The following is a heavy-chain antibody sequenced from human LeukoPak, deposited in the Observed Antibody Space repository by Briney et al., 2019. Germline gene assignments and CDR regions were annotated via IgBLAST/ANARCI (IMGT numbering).Heavy chain of an antibody. CDR1: VGSINIHY. D-gene: IGHD6-13*01. Sequence: SDTLSLTCTVSVGSINIHYWICIRQPPAKVLEWSGYIYYSGSTNYNPSIKSRVTISVDTSKNQFSLKLSSVTAADTAVYYGARGQQGTLMDVWGKGTTVTVSS. CDR3: ARGQQGTLMDV. V-gene: IGHV4-59*11. CDR2: IYYSGST. J-gene: IGHJ6*03.